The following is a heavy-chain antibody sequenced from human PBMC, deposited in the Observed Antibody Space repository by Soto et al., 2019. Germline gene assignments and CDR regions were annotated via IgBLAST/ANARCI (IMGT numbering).Heavy chain of an antibody. CDR3: ARGGFEQQLVPLDY. D-gene: IGHD6-13*01. Sequence: EVQLVESGGGLVQPGGSLRLSCAASGFTFSSYWMHWVRQVPGKGLVWVSRINSDGSSTSYADSVKGRFTISRDNAKNTLYLQMNSLIAEDTALYYCARGGFEQQLVPLDYWGQGTLVTVSS. CDR2: INSDGSST. J-gene: IGHJ4*02. V-gene: IGHV3-74*01. CDR1: GFTFSSYW.